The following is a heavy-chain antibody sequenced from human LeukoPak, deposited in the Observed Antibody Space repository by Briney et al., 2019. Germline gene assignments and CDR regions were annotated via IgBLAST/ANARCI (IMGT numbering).Heavy chain of an antibody. V-gene: IGHV4-59*13. CDR2: IYYSGSA. J-gene: IGHJ4*02. Sequence: SETLSLTCTVSGGSINTYFWGWLRQPPGKGLEWIGYIYYSGSATYNPSLKSRVTISVDTSKNQFSLKLSSVTAADTGLYYCARGLNSGSYAPFNYWGQGTLVTVSS. CDR3: ARGLNSGSYAPFNY. CDR1: GGSINTYF. D-gene: IGHD3-16*01.